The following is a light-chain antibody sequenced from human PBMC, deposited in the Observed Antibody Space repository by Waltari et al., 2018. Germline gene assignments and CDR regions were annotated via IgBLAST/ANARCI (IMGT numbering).Light chain of an antibody. V-gene: IGKV1-12*01. CDR1: QDISSW. J-gene: IGKJ2*01. CDR3: LQANSFPYT. Sequence: DIQMTQSPSSVPASVGDRVTITCRASQDISSWLAWYQQKPGTAPKLLIYGASSLQTGVPSRFSGSRSGTDFTLTITNLQPEDFATYYCLQANSFPYTFGQGTKLEIK. CDR2: GAS.